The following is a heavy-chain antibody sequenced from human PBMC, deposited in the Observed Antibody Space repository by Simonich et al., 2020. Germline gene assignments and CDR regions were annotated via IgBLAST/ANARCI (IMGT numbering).Heavy chain of an antibody. CDR1: GFTFSSYA. V-gene: IGHV3-23*01. J-gene: IGHJ3*02. Sequence: GGGLVQPGGSLRLSCAASGFTFSSYAMSWVRQAPGKGLEWVSAISGSGVSTYYADSVQGRFTISRDNSKNTLYLQMNSLRAEDTAVYYCAKDLGERITMIVVVIDAFDIWGQGTMVTVSS. CDR3: AKDLGERITMIVVVIDAFDI. CDR2: ISGSGVST. D-gene: IGHD3-22*01.